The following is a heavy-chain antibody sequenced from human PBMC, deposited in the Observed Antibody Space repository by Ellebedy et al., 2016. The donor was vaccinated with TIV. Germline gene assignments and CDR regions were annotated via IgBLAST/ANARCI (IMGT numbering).Heavy chain of an antibody. CDR2: IKQDGSEK. V-gene: IGHV3-7*04. Sequence: GGSLRLXCAASGFTFSSYTMSWVRQAPGKGLEWVANIKQDGSEKYYVGSVKGRFTISRDNAKNSLYLQMNSLRAEDTAVYYCARAIGAAGSFWGQGTLVTVSS. CDR1: GFTFSSYT. CDR3: ARAIGAAGSF. J-gene: IGHJ4*02. D-gene: IGHD6-13*01.